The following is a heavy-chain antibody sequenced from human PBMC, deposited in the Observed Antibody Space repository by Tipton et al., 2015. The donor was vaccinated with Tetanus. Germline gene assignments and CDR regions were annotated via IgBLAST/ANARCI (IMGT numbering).Heavy chain of an antibody. CDR1: GGSVRSGTYY. J-gene: IGHJ4*02. V-gene: IGHV4-61*01. D-gene: IGHD3-22*01. CDR2: IFYTGST. CDR3: ARTDYDSSGYYFDY. Sequence: TLSLTCTVSGGSVRSGTYYWSWIRQPPGKGLEWIGYIFYTGSTNYNPSLKSRVTISVDTSKNQFSLKVTSVTAADTAVHYCARTDYDSSGYYFDYWGQGTLVTVSS.